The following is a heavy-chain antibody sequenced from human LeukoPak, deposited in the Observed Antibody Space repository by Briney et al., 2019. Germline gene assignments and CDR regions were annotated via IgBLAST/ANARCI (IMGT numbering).Heavy chain of an antibody. CDR2: INSDGSST. CDR3: STGSGHAFDI. Sequence: GGSLRLSCAASGFTFSSYWMHWVRQVPGKGLVWVSRINSDGSSTSYADSVKGRFTISRDTAKNTLYVQMNSLRAEDTAVYYCSTGSGHAFDIWGRGTMVTVSS. CDR1: GFTFSSYW. D-gene: IGHD3-10*01. J-gene: IGHJ3*02. V-gene: IGHV3-74*01.